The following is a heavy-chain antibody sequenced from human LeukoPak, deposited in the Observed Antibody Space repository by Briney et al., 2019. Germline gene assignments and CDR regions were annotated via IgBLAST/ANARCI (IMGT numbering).Heavy chain of an antibody. CDR1: GFTFSSYA. CDR3: ARDPGGKGPYYFDY. D-gene: IGHD4-23*01. V-gene: IGHV3-64*01. J-gene: IGHJ4*02. Sequence: QSGGSLRLSCAASGFTFSSYAMHWVRQAPGKGLEYVSAISSNGGSTYYANSVKGRFTISRDNSKNTLYLQMGSLRAEDMAVYYCARDPGGKGPYYFDYWGQGTLVTVSS. CDR2: ISSNGGST.